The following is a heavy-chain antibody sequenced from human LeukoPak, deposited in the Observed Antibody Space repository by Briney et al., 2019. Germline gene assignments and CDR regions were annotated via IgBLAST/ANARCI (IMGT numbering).Heavy chain of an antibody. Sequence: GGSLRLSCAASGFTFSSYWMHWVRQAPGKGLVWVSRINSDGSSTSYADSVKGRFTISRDNAKNTLYLQMNRLRAEDTAVYYCARAFLWLDAFDIWGQGTMVTVSS. V-gene: IGHV3-74*01. CDR2: INSDGSST. J-gene: IGHJ3*02. CDR1: GFTFSSYW. D-gene: IGHD2/OR15-2a*01. CDR3: ARAFLWLDAFDI.